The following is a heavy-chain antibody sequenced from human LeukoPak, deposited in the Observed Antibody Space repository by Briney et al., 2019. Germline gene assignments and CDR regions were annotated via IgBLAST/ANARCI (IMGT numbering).Heavy chain of an antibody. Sequence: GGSLRLSCAASGFTSSSYDMHWVRQATGKGLEWVSAIGTAGDTYYPGSVKGRFTISRENAKNSLYLQMNSLRAGDTAVYYCARGVGAVASYYYYGMDVWGQGTTVTVSS. CDR1: GFTSSSYD. CDR2: IGTAGDT. V-gene: IGHV3-13*01. D-gene: IGHD6-19*01. CDR3: ARGVGAVASYYYYGMDV. J-gene: IGHJ6*02.